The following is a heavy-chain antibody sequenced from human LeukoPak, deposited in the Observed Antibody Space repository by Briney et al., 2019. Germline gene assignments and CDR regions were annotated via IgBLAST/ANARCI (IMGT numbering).Heavy chain of an antibody. CDR1: GYTFTSYY. V-gene: IGHV1-46*01. D-gene: IGHD6-13*01. Sequence: ASVKVSCKASGYTFTSYYMHWVRQAPGQGLEWMGIINPSGGSTSYAQKFQGRVTMTRDMSTSTVYMELSSLRSEDTAIYYCANRYFTSWYDYWGQGTLVTVSS. CDR2: INPSGGST. J-gene: IGHJ4*02. CDR3: ANRYFTSWYDY.